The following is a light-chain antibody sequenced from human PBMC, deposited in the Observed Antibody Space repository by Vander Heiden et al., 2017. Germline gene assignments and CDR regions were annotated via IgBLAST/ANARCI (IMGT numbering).Light chain of an antibody. J-gene: IGLJ2*01. CDR3: QVWDSHIELPVV. V-gene: IGLV3-21*02. CDR1: NIGSKS. Sequence: SYVLTQPPLVSVAPGQTARITCGGYNIGSKSVHWYQQKTGQAPIVVVYDDKARPSGIPERFSGSNSGNTATLAISRVEVGDEADYYCQVWDSHIELPVVFGGGTKLTVL. CDR2: DDK.